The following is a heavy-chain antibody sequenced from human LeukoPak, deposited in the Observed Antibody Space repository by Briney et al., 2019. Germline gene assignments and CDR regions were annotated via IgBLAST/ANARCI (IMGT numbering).Heavy chain of an antibody. Sequence: SETLSLTCAVYGGSFSDYYWSWIRQPPGKGLEWIGEIKHRGSTNYNPYLKSRVTISVDTPKSQFSLKLRSVTAADTAVYYCARGLNYHDSSSYYNYWGRGTLVTVSS. CDR1: GGSFSDYY. CDR3: ARGLNYHDSSSYYNY. V-gene: IGHV4-34*01. D-gene: IGHD3-22*01. J-gene: IGHJ4*02. CDR2: IKHRGST.